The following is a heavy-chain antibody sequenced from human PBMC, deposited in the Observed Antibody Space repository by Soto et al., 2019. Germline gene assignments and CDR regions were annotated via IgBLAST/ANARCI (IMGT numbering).Heavy chain of an antibody. CDR3: ARGGGVYAYLDY. J-gene: IGHJ4*02. CDR2: INPNSGGT. Sequence: QVQLVQSGAEVKKPGASVKVSCKASGYTFTGYYMHWVRQAPGQGLEWMGWINPNSGGTNYAQKLQGWVTMTRDTSISTAYMELSRLRSDDTAVYYCARGGGVYAYLDYWGQGTLVTVSS. D-gene: IGHD2-8*01. CDR1: GYTFTGYY. V-gene: IGHV1-2*04.